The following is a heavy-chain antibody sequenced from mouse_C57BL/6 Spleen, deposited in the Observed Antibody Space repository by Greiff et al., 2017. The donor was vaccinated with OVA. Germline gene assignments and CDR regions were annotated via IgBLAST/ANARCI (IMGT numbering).Heavy chain of an antibody. CDR3: ASWGGTAQADY. J-gene: IGHJ2*01. D-gene: IGHD3-2*02. CDR2: ISSGSSTN. Sequence: EVKLVESGGGLVKPGGSLKLSCAASGFTFSDYGMHWVRQAPEKGLEWVAYISSGSSTNYYADTVKVRFTISRDNAKNTLFLQMTGLRSEDTAMYYCASWGGTAQADYWGQGTTLTVSS. CDR1: GFTFSDYG. V-gene: IGHV5-17*01.